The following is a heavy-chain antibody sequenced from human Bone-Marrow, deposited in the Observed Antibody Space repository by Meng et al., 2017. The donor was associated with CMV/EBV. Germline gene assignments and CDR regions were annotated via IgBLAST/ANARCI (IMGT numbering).Heavy chain of an antibody. J-gene: IGHJ5*02. Sequence: GESLKISCAASGFTFSSYSMHWVRQAPGKGLVWVSRINSDGSGTTYADSVKGRFTISRDNAKNTLYLQMNSLRAEDTAVYYCARGNAHAFDPWGQGTLVTVSS. CDR1: GFTFSSYS. CDR3: ARGNAHAFDP. D-gene: IGHD1-1*01. CDR2: INSDGSGT. V-gene: IGHV3-74*01.